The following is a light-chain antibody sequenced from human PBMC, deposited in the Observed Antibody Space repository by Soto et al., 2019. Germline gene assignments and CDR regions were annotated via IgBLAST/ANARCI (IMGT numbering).Light chain of an antibody. J-gene: IGKJ4*01. Sequence: DIQMTQSPSSLSAPVGDRVTITCRASQRINNYLNWYQQKPGKAPKLLIYAASSLQSGVPSRFSGGGSGTEFTLTISRLEPEDFATYYCQQSYSNPLTFGGGTKVEIK. CDR1: QRINNY. CDR3: QQSYSNPLT. V-gene: IGKV1-39*01. CDR2: AAS.